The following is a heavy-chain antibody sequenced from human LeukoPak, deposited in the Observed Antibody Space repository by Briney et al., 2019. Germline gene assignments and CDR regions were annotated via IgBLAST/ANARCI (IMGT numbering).Heavy chain of an antibody. D-gene: IGHD3-9*01. V-gene: IGHV3-30*18. CDR1: GFTFISYG. Sequence: GGSLRLSCAASGFTFISYGMHWVRQAPGKGLEWVAVISYDGSNKYYADTVKGRFTISRDNSKNTLYLQMNSLRAEDTAVYYCAKDRFGNYDILTGPLGYWGQGTLVTISS. CDR3: AKDRFGNYDILTGPLGY. J-gene: IGHJ4*02. CDR2: ISYDGSNK.